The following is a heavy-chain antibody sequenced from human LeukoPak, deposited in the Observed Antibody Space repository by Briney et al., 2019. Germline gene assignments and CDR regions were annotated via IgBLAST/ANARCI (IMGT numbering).Heavy chain of an antibody. D-gene: IGHD6-6*01. CDR2: IYYSGST. J-gene: IGHJ3*02. CDR3: ARDLIARPGAFDI. V-gene: IGHV4-59*01. CDR1: GGSISSYY. Sequence: RTSETLSLTCTVSGGSISSYYLSWIRQPPGKGLEWIGYIYYSGSTNYNPSLKSRVTISVDTSKNQFSLKLSSVTAADTAVYYCARDLIARPGAFDIWGQGTMVTVSS.